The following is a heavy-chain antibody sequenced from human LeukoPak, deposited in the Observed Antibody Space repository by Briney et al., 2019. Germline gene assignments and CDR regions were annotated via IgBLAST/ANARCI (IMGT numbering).Heavy chain of an antibody. V-gene: IGHV3-53*01. J-gene: IGHJ4*02. CDR1: GFNVRTNY. CDR3: ARALHYNYYETRYFAY. Sequence: PGGSLRLSCSASGFNVRTNYMFWVRQAPGKGLEWVSVMYSDGNAYHADSVRGRFTISRDYSANTLSLHMNSLRVEDTAMYFCARALHYNYYETRYFAYCGPGTPVTVSP. CDR2: MYSDGNA. D-gene: IGHD3-22*01.